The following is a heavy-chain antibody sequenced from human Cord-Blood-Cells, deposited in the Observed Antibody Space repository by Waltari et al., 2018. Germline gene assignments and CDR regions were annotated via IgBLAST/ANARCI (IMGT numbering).Heavy chain of an antibody. CDR2: ITPSFGTA. D-gene: IGHD2-2*01. CDR1: GGTFSSYA. J-gene: IGHJ6*02. CDR3: ASAEGYCSSTSCYYYYGMDV. V-gene: IGHV1-69*01. Sequence: QVQLVQSGAEVKKPGSSVKVSCKASGGTFSSYAISWVRQAPGQGLEWMGGITPSFGTANYAQKFQGRVTITADEATSTAYMELSSLRSEDTAVYYCASAEGYCSSTSCYYYYGMDVWGQGTTVTVSS.